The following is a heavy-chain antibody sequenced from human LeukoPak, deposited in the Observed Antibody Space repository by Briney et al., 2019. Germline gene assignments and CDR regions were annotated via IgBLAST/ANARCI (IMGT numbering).Heavy chain of an antibody. CDR3: AKVETVIVGVNYYYYGMDV. V-gene: IGHV1-2*02. Sequence: ASVKVSCKASGYTFTGYYMHWVRQAPGQGLEWMGWINPNSGGTNYAQKFQGRVTMTRDTSISTAYMELSRLRSDDTAVYYCAKVETVIVGVNYYYYGMDVWGQGTTVTVSS. D-gene: IGHD1-26*01. CDR2: INPNSGGT. CDR1: GYTFTGYY. J-gene: IGHJ6*02.